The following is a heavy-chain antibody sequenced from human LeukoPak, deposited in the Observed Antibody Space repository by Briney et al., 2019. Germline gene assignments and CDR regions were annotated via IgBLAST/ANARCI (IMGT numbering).Heavy chain of an antibody. CDR1: GISVNDNY. V-gene: IGHV3-53*01. Sequence: PGGSLRLSCAVSGISVNDNYMSWVRQAPGKGRQWVSVMFPDGRTYYADSVKGRFTISRDLARNTLLLQMHSLRADDTAVHYCARTNPVYGDYDYWGQGTLVTVSS. J-gene: IGHJ4*02. D-gene: IGHD4-17*01. CDR3: ARTNPVYGDYDY. CDR2: MFPDGRT.